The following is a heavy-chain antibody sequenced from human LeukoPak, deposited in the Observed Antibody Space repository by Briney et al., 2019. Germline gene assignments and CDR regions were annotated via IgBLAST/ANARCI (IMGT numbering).Heavy chain of an antibody. J-gene: IGHJ4*02. Sequence: GGSLRLSCAASGFTFSSYSMNWVRQAPGKGLEWVSYISSSSSTIYYADSVKGRFTISRDNAKNSLYLRMDSLRDEDTAVYYCARRVYYDFWSGYYPYYFDYWGQGTLVTVSS. CDR1: GFTFSSYS. V-gene: IGHV3-48*02. CDR2: ISSSSSTI. CDR3: ARRVYYDFWSGYYPYYFDY. D-gene: IGHD3-3*01.